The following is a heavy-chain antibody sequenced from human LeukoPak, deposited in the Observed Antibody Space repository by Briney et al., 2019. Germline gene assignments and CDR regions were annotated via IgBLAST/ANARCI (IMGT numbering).Heavy chain of an antibody. CDR2: INHSGST. D-gene: IGHD7-27*01. J-gene: IGHJ4*02. V-gene: IGHV4-34*01. CDR3: ARVVSLGIIDY. Sequence: SETLSLTCAVYGGSFSGYYWSWIRQPPGKGLEWIGEINHSGSTNYNPSLKSRVTISVDTSKNQFSPKLSSVTAADTAVYYCARVVSLGIIDYWGRGTLVTVSS. CDR1: GGSFSGYY.